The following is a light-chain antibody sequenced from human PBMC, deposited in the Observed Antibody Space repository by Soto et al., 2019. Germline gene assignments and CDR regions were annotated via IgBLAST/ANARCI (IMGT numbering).Light chain of an antibody. CDR2: DVS. J-gene: IGLJ1*01. Sequence: QSALTQPRSVSGSPGQSVTISWIGTSSDVGGYNRVSWYQQHPGKAPKVMIYDVSSRPSGVPHRFSGSKSGNTASLTISGLQAEDEADYYCCSYAGSDTFAVFGTGTKLTVL. CDR3: CSYAGSDTFAV. V-gene: IGLV2-11*01. CDR1: SSDVGGYNR.